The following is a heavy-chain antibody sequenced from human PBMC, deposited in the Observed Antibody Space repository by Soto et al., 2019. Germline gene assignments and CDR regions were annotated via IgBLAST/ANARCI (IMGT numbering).Heavy chain of an antibody. CDR3: ARHGSGYYYYGMDV. V-gene: IGHV3-53*04. Sequence: GGSLRLSCAASGFTVSSNYMSWVRQAPGKGLEWVSVIYSGGSTYYADSVKGRFTISRHNSKNTLYLQMNSLRAEDTAVYYCARHGSGYYYYGMDVWGQGTTVTVSS. CDR1: GFTVSSNY. J-gene: IGHJ6*02. CDR2: IYSGGST. D-gene: IGHD3-10*01.